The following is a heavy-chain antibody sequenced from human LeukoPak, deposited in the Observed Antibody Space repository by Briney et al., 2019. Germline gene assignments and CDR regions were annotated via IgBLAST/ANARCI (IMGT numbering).Heavy chain of an antibody. Sequence: TGGSLRLSCSASGFTLGSYWMTWVRQAPGKGLEWVANIRKDGSVENYVDSVKGRFTISRDNAKNSLYLQMNSLRAEDTAVYYCARDGAMGVQLGPHYYYYYYMDVWGKGTTVTVSS. CDR2: IRKDGSVE. J-gene: IGHJ6*03. D-gene: IGHD5-18*01. CDR1: GFTLGSYW. V-gene: IGHV3-7*01. CDR3: ARDGAMGVQLGPHYYYYYYMDV.